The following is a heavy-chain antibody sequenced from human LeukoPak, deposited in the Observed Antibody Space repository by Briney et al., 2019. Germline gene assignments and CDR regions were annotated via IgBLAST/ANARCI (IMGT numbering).Heavy chain of an antibody. Sequence: GGSLRLSCAASGFTFDDYAMHWVRQAPGKGLEWVSGISWSSGSIGYADSVKGRFTISRDNAKNSLYLQMNSLRAEDMASYYCAKGHSSGYLDAFDIWGQGTMVTVSS. CDR2: ISWSSGSI. J-gene: IGHJ3*02. CDR3: AKGHSSGYLDAFDI. D-gene: IGHD3-22*01. V-gene: IGHV3-9*03. CDR1: GFTFDDYA.